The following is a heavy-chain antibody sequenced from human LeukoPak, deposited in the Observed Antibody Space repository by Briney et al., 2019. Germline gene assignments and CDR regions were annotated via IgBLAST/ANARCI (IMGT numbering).Heavy chain of an antibody. Sequence: PGGSLRLSCAASGFTFSNFPMHWVRQAPGKGLEWVALIPCDGSNTYYADSVKGRFTISRDNSKNTLYLQMSSLRGEDTAVYYCARVQTYIDSPAGIDYWGQGTLVTVSS. CDR3: ARVQTYIDSPAGIDY. V-gene: IGHV3-30*15. J-gene: IGHJ4*02. D-gene: IGHD3-10*01. CDR1: GFTFSNFP. CDR2: IPCDGSNT.